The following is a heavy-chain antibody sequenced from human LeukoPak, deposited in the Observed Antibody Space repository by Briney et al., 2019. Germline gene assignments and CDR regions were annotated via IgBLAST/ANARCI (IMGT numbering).Heavy chain of an antibody. Sequence: GRSLRLSCTASGFTFSSYAMHWVRQAPGKGLEWVAVISYDGSNKYYADSVKGRFTISRGNSKNTLYLQMNSLRAEDTAVYYCAREVDTDLEYFQHWGQGTLVTVSS. J-gene: IGHJ1*01. CDR2: ISYDGSNK. V-gene: IGHV3-30-3*01. CDR3: AREVDTDLEYFQH. CDR1: GFTFSSYA. D-gene: IGHD5-18*01.